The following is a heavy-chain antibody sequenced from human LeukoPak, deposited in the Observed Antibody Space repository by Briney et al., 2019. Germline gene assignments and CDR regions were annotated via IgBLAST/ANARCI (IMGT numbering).Heavy chain of an antibody. CDR3: ARAVGGANYYYYYMDV. CDR2: MNPNSGNT. V-gene: IGHV1-8*01. D-gene: IGHD3-16*01. J-gene: IGHJ6*03. CDR1: GYTFTSYD. Sequence: ASVKVSCKASGYTFTSYDINWVRQATGQGREWMGWMNPNSGNTGYAQKFQGRVTMTRNTSISTAYMELSSLRSEDTAVYYCARAVGGANYYYYYMDVWGKGTTVTVSS.